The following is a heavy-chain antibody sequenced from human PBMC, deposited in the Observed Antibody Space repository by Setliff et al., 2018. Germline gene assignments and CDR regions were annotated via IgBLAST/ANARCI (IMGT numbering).Heavy chain of an antibody. J-gene: IGHJ3*02. D-gene: IGHD3-3*01. CDR1: GYTFSTYG. Sequence: SVKVSCKASGYTFSTYGLHWVRQAPGQGLEWMGIINPSGGLTRYAQKFQGRVTMTRDTSTSTVYMEVISLRSEDTAVYFCARDRFYNSWSGTSITAPHDAFDIWGQGTMVTVSS. V-gene: IGHV1-46*03. CDR2: INPSGGLT. CDR3: ARDRFYNSWSGTSITAPHDAFDI.